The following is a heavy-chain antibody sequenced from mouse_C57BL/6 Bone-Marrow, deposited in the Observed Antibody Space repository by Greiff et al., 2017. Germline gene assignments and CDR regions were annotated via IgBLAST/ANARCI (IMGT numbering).Heavy chain of an antibody. Sequence: QVQLQQSGAELVMPGASVKLSCKASGYTFTSYWMHWVKQRPGQGLEWIGEIDPSDSYTNYNQKFKGKSTLTVDKSSSTAYMQLSSLTSEDSAVYYCAKDYYGSSYWYFDVWGTWTTVTVSS. CDR1: GYTFTSYW. D-gene: IGHD1-1*01. CDR3: AKDYYGSSYWYFDV. J-gene: IGHJ1*03. CDR2: IDPSDSYT. V-gene: IGHV1-69*01.